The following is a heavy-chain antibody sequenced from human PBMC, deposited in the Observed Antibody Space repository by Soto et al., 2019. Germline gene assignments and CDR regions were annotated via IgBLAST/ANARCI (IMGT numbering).Heavy chain of an antibody. Sequence: QLQLQESGPGLVKPSETLSLTCSVSGGSINSGGHYWGWIRQPPGKGLEWIASIYYSGTTYYNPSLKSRVTISVQDSKNQFSLKLTSLTATDTAVYYCAAPYRHFDFWGQGILVTVSS. V-gene: IGHV4-39*01. D-gene: IGHD3-16*02. J-gene: IGHJ4*02. CDR3: AAPYRHFDF. CDR2: IYYSGTT. CDR1: GGSINSGGHY.